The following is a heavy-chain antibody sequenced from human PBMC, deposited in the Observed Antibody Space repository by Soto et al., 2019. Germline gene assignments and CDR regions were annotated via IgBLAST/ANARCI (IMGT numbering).Heavy chain of an antibody. Sequence: GGSLRLSCAASGFTVSSNYMSWVRQAPGKGLEWVSVIYSGGSTCYADSVKGRFTISRDNSKNTLYLQMNSLRAEDTAVYYCARDSVDFWSGYYTPSYYYGMDVWGQGTTVTVSS. CDR1: GFTVSSNY. CDR2: IYSGGST. J-gene: IGHJ6*02. V-gene: IGHV3-53*01. D-gene: IGHD3-3*01. CDR3: ARDSVDFWSGYYTPSYYYGMDV.